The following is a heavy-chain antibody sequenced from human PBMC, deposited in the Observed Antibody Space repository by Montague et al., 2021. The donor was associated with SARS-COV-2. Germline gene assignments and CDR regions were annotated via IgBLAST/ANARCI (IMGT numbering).Heavy chain of an antibody. CDR1: GYSISSGYY. D-gene: IGHD3-10*01. CDR3: ARWYYGSGSYPH. J-gene: IGHJ4*02. Sequence: SETLSLTCSVSGYSISSGYYWGWIRQPPGKGLEWTGNIYHSGGTXYSPSLKSRVTVSVDTSKNQFSLRLSSVTAADTAVYYCARWYYGSGSYPHWGQGTLVTVSS. CDR2: IYHSGGT. V-gene: IGHV4-38-2*01.